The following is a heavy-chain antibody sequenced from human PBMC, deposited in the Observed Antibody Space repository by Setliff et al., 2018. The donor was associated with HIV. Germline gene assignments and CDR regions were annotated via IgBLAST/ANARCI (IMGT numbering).Heavy chain of an antibody. V-gene: IGHV3-49*03. D-gene: IGHD6-19*01. CDR2: IRSEAYGGYS. Sequence: GGSLRLSCIASGFTFGDYAMNWFRQAPGKGLEWVGCIRSEAYGGYSYYADSVQGRFTISSDNSKNMLYLQMNSLRAEDTAVYYCAKDFHSSGWPYYFDYWGQGTLVTVSS. CDR1: GFTFGDYA. J-gene: IGHJ4*02. CDR3: AKDFHSSGWPYYFDY.